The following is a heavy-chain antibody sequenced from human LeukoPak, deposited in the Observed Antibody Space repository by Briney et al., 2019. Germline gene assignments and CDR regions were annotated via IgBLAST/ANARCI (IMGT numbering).Heavy chain of an antibody. CDR2: IIPIFGTA. D-gene: IGHD3-22*01. Sequence: ASVKVSCKASGYTFTGYYMHWVRQAPGQGLEWMGGIIPIFGTANYAQKFQGRVTITTDESTSTAYMELSSLRSEDTAVYYCASTNYYDSSGYYLFDYWGQGTLVTVSS. J-gene: IGHJ4*02. V-gene: IGHV1-69*05. CDR1: GYTFTGYY. CDR3: ASTNYYDSSGYYLFDY.